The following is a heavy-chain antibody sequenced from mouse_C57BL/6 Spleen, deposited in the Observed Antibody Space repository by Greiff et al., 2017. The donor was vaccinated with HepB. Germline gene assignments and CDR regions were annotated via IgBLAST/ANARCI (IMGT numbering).Heavy chain of an antibody. J-gene: IGHJ1*03. CDR3: ARSYGDYVWYFDV. Sequence: EVNLVESGGGLVKPGGSLKLSCAASGFTFSSYAMSWVRQTPEKRLEWVATISDGGSNTYYPDNVKGRFTISRDKAKNNLYLQMSHLKSEDTAMYYCARSYGDYVWYFDVWGTGTTVTVSS. CDR1: GFTFSSYA. V-gene: IGHV5-4*03. D-gene: IGHD2-13*01. CDR2: ISDGGSNT.